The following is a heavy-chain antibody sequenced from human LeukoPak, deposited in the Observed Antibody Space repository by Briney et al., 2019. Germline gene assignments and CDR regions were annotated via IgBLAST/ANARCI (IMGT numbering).Heavy chain of an antibody. J-gene: IGHJ4*02. Sequence: ASENVSCKASLYGFSHYVISWVRQAPVKEVEWVGWISAYSGNTQYAQKFQGRVTMTTDKTKGTAYIEQRRLRSDDTAVYYGARGPMYSTSYYAPDYWGQGTPVSVSS. CDR3: ARGPMYSTSYYAPDY. V-gene: IGHV1-18*01. CDR2: ISAYSGNT. D-gene: IGHD6-13*01. CDR1: LYGFSHYV.